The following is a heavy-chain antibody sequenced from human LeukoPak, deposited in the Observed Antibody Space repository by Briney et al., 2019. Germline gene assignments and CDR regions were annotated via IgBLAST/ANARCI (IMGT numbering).Heavy chain of an antibody. V-gene: IGHV3-49*04. CDR1: GFTFGDYA. D-gene: IGHD6-19*01. Sequence: GGSLRLSCTASGFTFGDYAMSWVRQAPGKGLEWVGFIRSKAYGGTTEYAASVKGRFTISRDDSKSIAYLQMNSLKTEDTAVYYCTRVPDSPVAGSGWFDPWGQGSLVTVSS. CDR3: TRVPDSPVAGSGWFDP. CDR2: IRSKAYGGTT. J-gene: IGHJ5*02.